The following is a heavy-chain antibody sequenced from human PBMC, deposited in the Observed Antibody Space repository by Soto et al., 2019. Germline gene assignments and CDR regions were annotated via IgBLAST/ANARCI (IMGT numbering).Heavy chain of an antibody. CDR1: GFTFSSNA. J-gene: IGHJ3*02. Sequence: QSGGSLRLSCAASGFTFSSNAMSWVRQAPGKGLEWVSVISGSGGTTYYADSVKGRFTISRDNSKNTLYLQMNSLRAEDTAVYYCAKDRALGAGDAFEIWGQGTMVTVSS. CDR3: AKDRALGAGDAFEI. D-gene: IGHD1-26*01. V-gene: IGHV3-23*01. CDR2: ISGSGGTT.